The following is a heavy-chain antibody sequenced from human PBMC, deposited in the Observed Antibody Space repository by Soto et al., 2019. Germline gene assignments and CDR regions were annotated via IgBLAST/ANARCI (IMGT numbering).Heavy chain of an antibody. CDR3: ARVSPKYYYDSSGPFDY. J-gene: IGHJ4*02. CDR1: GGSISSYY. CDR2: IYYSGST. D-gene: IGHD3-22*01. V-gene: IGHV4-59*01. Sequence: PSETLSLTCTVSGGSISSYYWSWIRQPPGKGLEWIGYIYYSGSTNYNPSLKSRVTISVDTSKNQFSLKLSSVTAADTAVYYCARVSPKYYYDSSGPFDYWGQGTLVTV.